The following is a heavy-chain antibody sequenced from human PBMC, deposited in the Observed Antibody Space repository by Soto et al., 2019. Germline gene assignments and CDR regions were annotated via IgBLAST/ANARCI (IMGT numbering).Heavy chain of an antibody. Sequence: ASVKVSCKASGYTFTSYGISWVRQAPGQGLERMGWISAYNGNTNYAQKLQGRVTMTTDTSTSTAYMELRSLRSDDTAVYYCARDPGGAAAGTWNVWGKGTTVTVSS. CDR3: ARDPGGAAAGTWNV. D-gene: IGHD6-13*01. CDR2: ISAYNGNT. CDR1: GYTFTSYG. J-gene: IGHJ6*04. V-gene: IGHV1-18*01.